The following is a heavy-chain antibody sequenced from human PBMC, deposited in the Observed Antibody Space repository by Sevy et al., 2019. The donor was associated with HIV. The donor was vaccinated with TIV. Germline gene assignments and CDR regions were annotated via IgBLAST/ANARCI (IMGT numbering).Heavy chain of an antibody. J-gene: IGHJ4*02. CDR2: ISGGGGST. D-gene: IGHD3-22*01. V-gene: IGHV3-23*01. CDR1: GFTFDNYA. Sequence: GGSLRLSCAASGFTFDNYAMSWVRQAPGTGLEWVSAISGGGGSTYYADSVNGRFTISRDNSKNTLYLQMNSLRAEDTAVYYCSKSSGYYDSSGYPSDYWGQGTLVTVSS. CDR3: SKSSGYYDSSGYPSDY.